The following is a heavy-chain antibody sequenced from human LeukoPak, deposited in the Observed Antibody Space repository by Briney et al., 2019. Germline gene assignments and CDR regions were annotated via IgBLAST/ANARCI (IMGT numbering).Heavy chain of an antibody. CDR2: ITANGGST. CDR1: GFTFSSYA. CDR3: TKKLTVAGTFDY. J-gene: IGHJ4*02. D-gene: IGHD6-19*01. V-gene: IGHV3-23*01. Sequence: GGSLRLSCAASGFTFSSYAMSWVPEAPRKGLEWVSAITANGGSTYYADSVKGRFTISRDNSKNTLSLQMNSLRAEDTAIYYCTKKLTVAGTFDYWGQGTLVTVSS.